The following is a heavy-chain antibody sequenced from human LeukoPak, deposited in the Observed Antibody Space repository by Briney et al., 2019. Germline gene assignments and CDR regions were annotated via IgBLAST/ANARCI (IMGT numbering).Heavy chain of an antibody. CDR2: IGTAGDT. J-gene: IGHJ4*02. D-gene: IGHD1-1*01. CDR1: GFTFSDYD. Sequence: GESLKISCAASGFTFSDYDMHWVRQATGKGLEWVSAIGTAGDTCYTGSVKGRFTISRENAKNSLYLQMNSLRAGDTAVYYCARVAKERVGGVYYFDYWGQGTLVTVSS. V-gene: IGHV3-13*01. CDR3: ARVAKERVGGVYYFDY.